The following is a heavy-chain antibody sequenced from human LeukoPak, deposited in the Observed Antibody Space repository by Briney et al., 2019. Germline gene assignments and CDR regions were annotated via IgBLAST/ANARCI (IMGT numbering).Heavy chain of an antibody. Sequence: PSETLSLTCTVSGASVSSGSYYWTWIRQPPGKGLEWIGYIFYSGSTNYNPSLESRVTISFDTSKNQFSLKLSSVTAADTAVYYCARAGSSFHTGYYFDYWSQGTLVTVSS. CDR1: GASVSSGSYY. V-gene: IGHV4-61*01. CDR3: ARAGSSFHTGYYFDY. D-gene: IGHD5-18*01. J-gene: IGHJ4*02. CDR2: IFYSGST.